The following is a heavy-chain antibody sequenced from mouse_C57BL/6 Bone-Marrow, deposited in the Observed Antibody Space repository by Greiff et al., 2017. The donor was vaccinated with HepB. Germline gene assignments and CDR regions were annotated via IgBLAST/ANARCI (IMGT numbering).Heavy chain of an antibody. D-gene: IGHD2-1*01. V-gene: IGHV5-4*01. J-gene: IGHJ4*01. CDR2: ISDGGSYT. CDR3: ARDPPYGNYDYAMDY. CDR1: GFTFSSYA. Sequence: EVKLEESGGGLVKPGGSLKLSCAASGFTFSSYAMSWVRQTPEKRLEWVATISDGGSYTYYPDNVKGRFTISRDNAKNNLYLQMSHLKSEDTAMYYCARDPPYGNYDYAMDYWGQGTSVTVSS.